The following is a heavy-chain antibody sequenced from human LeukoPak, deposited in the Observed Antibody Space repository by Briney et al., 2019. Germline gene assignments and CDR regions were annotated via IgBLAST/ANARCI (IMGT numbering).Heavy chain of an antibody. V-gene: IGHV4-4*02. D-gene: IGHD3-10*01. J-gene: IGHJ4*02. CDR2: IYHSGST. CDR1: GGSISSSNR. CDR3: ATRYGSGSYYNGPIDY. Sequence: SETLSLTCAVSGGSISSSNRWSWVRQPPGKGLEWIGEIYHSGSTNYNPSLKSRVTISVDKSKNQFSLKLSSVTAADTAVYYCATRYGSGSYYNGPIDYWGQGTLVTVSS.